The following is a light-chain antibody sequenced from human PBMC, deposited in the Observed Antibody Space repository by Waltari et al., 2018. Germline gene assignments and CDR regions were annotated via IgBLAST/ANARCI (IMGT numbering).Light chain of an antibody. Sequence: SYELTQAPSVSVSPGQTARLTCSGDGLSKQYAYWYQQKPGQAPVFMMYKDSERPSGILVIFSGSSSGTTVTLTISGVQAEDEADYYCQSADSSGPIVVFGGGTKVTVL. CDR1: GLSKQY. CDR2: KDS. CDR3: QSADSSGPIVV. V-gene: IGLV3-25*03. J-gene: IGLJ2*01.